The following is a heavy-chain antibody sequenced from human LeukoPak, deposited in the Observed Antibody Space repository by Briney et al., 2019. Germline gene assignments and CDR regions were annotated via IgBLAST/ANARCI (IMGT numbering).Heavy chain of an antibody. J-gene: IGHJ4*02. Sequence: SETLSLNCTVSGGSISSYYWSWIRQPPGKGLEWIGYIYYSGSTNYNPSLTSRVTISVDTSKNQFSLKLSSVSAADTAVYYCARAQGYCSSTSCYAIRRFDYWGQGTLVTVSS. D-gene: IGHD2-2*01. CDR1: GGSISSYY. V-gene: IGHV4-59*01. CDR3: ARAQGYCSSTSCYAIRRFDY. CDR2: IYYSGST.